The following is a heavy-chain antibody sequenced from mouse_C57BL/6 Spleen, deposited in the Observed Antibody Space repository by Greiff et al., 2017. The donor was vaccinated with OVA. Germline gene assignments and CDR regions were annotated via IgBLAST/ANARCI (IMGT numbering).Heavy chain of an antibody. V-gene: IGHV5-6*01. CDR1: GFTFSSYG. CDR3: ARRLTGTYSYAMDY. Sequence: EVHLVESGGDLVKPGGSLKLSCAASGFTFSSYGMSWVRQTPDKRLEWVATISSGGSYTYYPDSVKGRFTISRDNAKNTLYLQMSSLKSEDTDMYYCARRLTGTYSYAMDYWGQGTSVTVSS. CDR2: ISSGGSYT. D-gene: IGHD4-1*01. J-gene: IGHJ4*01.